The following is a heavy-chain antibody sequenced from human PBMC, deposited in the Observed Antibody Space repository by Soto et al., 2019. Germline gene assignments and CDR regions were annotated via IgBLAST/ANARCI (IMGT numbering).Heavy chain of an antibody. CDR2: ISENGHHT. V-gene: IGHV3-23*01. D-gene: IGHD3-16*02. Sequence: LRLSCAASGFPSSTYALNWVRQAPGKGPEWVSTISENGHHTHYADSVKGRFTISRDKSKNTLSLQMNSLRVDDTAIYYCTKSDGCGGGACYTGTYYYFDVWGRGTLVTVSS. CDR1: GFPSSTYA. CDR3: TKSDGCGGGACYTGTYYYFDV. J-gene: IGHJ2*01.